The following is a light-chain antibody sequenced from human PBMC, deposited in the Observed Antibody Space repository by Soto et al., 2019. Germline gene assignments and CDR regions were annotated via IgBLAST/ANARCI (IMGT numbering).Light chain of an antibody. V-gene: IGLV2-8*01. CDR1: SSDIGGYNY. CDR2: EVS. CDR3: ASYAVSNVV. J-gene: IGLJ2*01. Sequence: QSALTQPPSASGSPGQSVTISCTGTSSDIGGYNYISWYQQHPGKTPKLMIYEVSKRPSGVPDRFSASKSDNTASLTVSGLQAEDEADYYCASYAVSNVVFGGGTKLTVL.